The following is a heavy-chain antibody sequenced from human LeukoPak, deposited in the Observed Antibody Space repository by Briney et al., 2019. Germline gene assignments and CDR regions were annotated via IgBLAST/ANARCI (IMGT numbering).Heavy chain of an antibody. D-gene: IGHD2-15*01. Sequence: ASVKVSCKASGYTFTSYAMHWVRQAPGQRLEWMGWINAGNGNTKYSQKFLGRVTITRDTSASTAYMELSSLRSEDTAVYYCAREGYCSGGSCYINWFDPWGQGTLVTVSS. J-gene: IGHJ5*02. CDR2: INAGNGNT. CDR3: AREGYCSGGSCYINWFDP. V-gene: IGHV1-3*01. CDR1: GYTFTSYA.